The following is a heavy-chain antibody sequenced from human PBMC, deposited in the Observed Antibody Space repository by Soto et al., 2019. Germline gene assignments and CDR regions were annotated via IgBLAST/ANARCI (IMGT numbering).Heavy chain of an antibody. CDR3: ARVKGAGTTFGPVRAPGERSYYYYGMDV. CDR2: ISSSSSYI. J-gene: IGHJ6*02. D-gene: IGHD1-1*01. Sequence: GGSLRLSCAASGFTFSSYSMNWVRQAPGKGLEWVSSISSSSSYIYYADSVKGRFTISRDNAKNSLYLQMNSLRAEDTAVYYCARVKGAGTTFGPVRAPGERSYYYYGMDVWGQGTTVTVSS. CDR1: GFTFSSYS. V-gene: IGHV3-21*01.